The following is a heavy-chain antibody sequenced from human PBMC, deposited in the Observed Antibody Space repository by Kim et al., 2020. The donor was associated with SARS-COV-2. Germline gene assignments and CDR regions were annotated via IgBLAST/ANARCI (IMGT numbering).Heavy chain of an antibody. D-gene: IGHD5-18*01. Sequence: NYAQKLQGRVTMTTDTSTSTAYMELRSLRSDDTAVYYCAREDTANPAFDYWGEGTLVTVSS. CDR3: AREDTANPAFDY. J-gene: IGHJ4*02. V-gene: IGHV1-18*01.